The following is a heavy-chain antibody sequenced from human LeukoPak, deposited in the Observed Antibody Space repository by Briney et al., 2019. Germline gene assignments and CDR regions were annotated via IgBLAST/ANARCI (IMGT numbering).Heavy chain of an antibody. CDR3: ARGEDDILTGYC. CDR1: GYTFTGYY. J-gene: IGHJ4*02. CDR2: INTNIGGT. Sequence: ASLKVSCKASGYTFTGYYMHSVRQAPGQGLEWMGWINTNIGGTNYAQKFQGRVTMTRHTSISTAYMELSRLRSDDTAVYYCARGEDDILTGYCWGKGTLVTVSS. V-gene: IGHV1-2*02. D-gene: IGHD3-9*01.